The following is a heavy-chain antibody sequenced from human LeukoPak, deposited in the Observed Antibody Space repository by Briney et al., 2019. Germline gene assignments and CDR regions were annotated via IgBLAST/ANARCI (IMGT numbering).Heavy chain of an antibody. CDR1: GFTFSNYA. CDR2: ISGSGGST. D-gene: IGHD3-22*01. CDR3: AKSSYYDASGYYREYYFDY. V-gene: IGHV3-23*01. J-gene: IGHJ4*02. Sequence: PGGSLRLSCAASGFTFSNYAMSWVRQAPGKGLEWVSSISGSGGSTHYADSVKGRFTTSRDKTKNTLYLQMNSLRAEGTAVYYCAKSSYYDASGYYREYYFDYWGQGTLVTVSS.